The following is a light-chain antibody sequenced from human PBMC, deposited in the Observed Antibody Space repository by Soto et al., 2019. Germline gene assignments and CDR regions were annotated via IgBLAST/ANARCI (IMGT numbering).Light chain of an antibody. V-gene: IGKV3-20*01. CDR3: QQYGSSPGFS. CDR1: QSVSSSY. Sequence: EIVLTQSPGTLSLSPGERATLSCRASQSVSSSYLAWYQQKPGQAPRLLIYGASSRATGIPDRFSGGGSGTDFTLTTSRLEPEDFAVYYCQQYGSSPGFSFGPGTKVDIK. J-gene: IGKJ3*01. CDR2: GAS.